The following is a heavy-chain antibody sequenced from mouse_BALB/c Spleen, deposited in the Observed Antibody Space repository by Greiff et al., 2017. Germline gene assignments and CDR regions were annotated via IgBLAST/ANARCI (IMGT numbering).Heavy chain of an antibody. CDR3: ARDEGSSYYYYAMDY. J-gene: IGHJ4*01. V-gene: IGHV2-9*02. CDR2: IWAGGST. CDR1: GFSLTSYG. D-gene: IGHD1-1*01. Sequence: VKLMESGPGLVAPSQSLSITCTVSGFSLTSYGVHWVRQPPGKGLEWLGVIWAGGSTNYNSALMSRLSISKDNSKSQVFLKMNSLQTDDTAMYYCARDEGSSYYYYAMDYWGQGTSVTVSS.